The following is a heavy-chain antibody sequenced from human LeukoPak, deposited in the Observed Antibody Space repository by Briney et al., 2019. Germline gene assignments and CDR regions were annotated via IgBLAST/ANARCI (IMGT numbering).Heavy chain of an antibody. CDR1: GFTFSSYS. CDR3: ARVLGYSSSWPFDY. D-gene: IGHD6-13*01. CDR2: ISSSSSTI. J-gene: IGHJ4*02. Sequence: GGSLRLSCAASGFTFSSYSMNWVRQAPGKGLEWVSYISSSSSTIYYADSVKGRFTISRDNAKNSLYLQMNSLRAEDTAVYYCARVLGYSSSWPFDYWGQGTLVTVSS. V-gene: IGHV3-48*04.